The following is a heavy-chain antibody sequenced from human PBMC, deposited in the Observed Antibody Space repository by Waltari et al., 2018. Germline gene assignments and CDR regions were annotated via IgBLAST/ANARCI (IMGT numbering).Heavy chain of an antibody. J-gene: IGHJ6*02. CDR3: ARMVGPTYYHGLDV. V-gene: IGHV2-70*04. D-gene: IGHD1-26*01. CDR1: GLSLSSSGTR. CDR2: IDWDEDK. Sequence: QVTLKESGPALVKPTQTLTLTCTVSGLSLSSSGTRVSWVRQPPGKALEWLARIDWDEDKYYRPSLKARLTISKDTFKNQVVLTMTNVDPVDTATYYCARMVGPTYYHGLDVWGQGTTVIVSS.